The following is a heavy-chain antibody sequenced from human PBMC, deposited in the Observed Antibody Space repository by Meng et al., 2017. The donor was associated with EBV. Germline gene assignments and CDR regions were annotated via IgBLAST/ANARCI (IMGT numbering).Heavy chain of an antibody. CDR2: FLPRLGAP. J-gene: IGHJ4*02. CDR1: GGPFRYDA. D-gene: IGHD3-10*01. V-gene: IGHV1-69*01. CDR3: ASESGRGYTPDY. Sequence: QVQLCQSAAEVKKPGSSVKVSCKTSGGPFRYDAISWVRQAPGQGLEWLGGFLPRLGAPNYAQKFHGRVKITADESTSTHYMDLSSLRSEDTAIYYCASESGRGYTPDYWGQGTLVTVSS.